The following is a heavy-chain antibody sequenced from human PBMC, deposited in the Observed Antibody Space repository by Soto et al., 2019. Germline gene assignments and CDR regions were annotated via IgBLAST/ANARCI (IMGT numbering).Heavy chain of an antibody. J-gene: IGHJ3*02. CDR3: VRVTKQLGAFDI. CDR1: GVTFSSYG. Sequence: PXGSLRLSCSAAGVTFSSYGMHWVRQAPGRGLEWVAVIWYDGSNKYYADSVKGRFTISRDNSKDTLYLQMNSLRAEDTAVYYCVRVTKQLGAFDIWGQGTMVTVSS. CDR2: IWYDGSNK. V-gene: IGHV3-33*01. D-gene: IGHD6-6*01.